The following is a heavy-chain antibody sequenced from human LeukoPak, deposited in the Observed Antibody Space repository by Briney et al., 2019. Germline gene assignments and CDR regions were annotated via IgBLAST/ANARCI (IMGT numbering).Heavy chain of an antibody. CDR2: IMPLFGTA. J-gene: IGHJ5*02. D-gene: IGHD4-17*01. CDR1: GGTFNNSA. CDR3: ARDVHGDYGSGWFDP. V-gene: IGHV1-69*05. Sequence: SVKVSCKTSGGTFNNSAISWLRQALGQGVEWLWGIMPLFGTAGYAQRFQGRVTITKDESKRTVFLELSSLTSDDTAVYYCARDVHGDYGSGWFDPWGQGTLVSVSS.